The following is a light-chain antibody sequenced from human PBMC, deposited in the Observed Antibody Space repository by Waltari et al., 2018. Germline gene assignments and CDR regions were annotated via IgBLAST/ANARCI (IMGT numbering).Light chain of an antibody. CDR2: EVS. CDR3: SSYAGSNNL. Sequence: QSALTQPPSASGSPGQSVTISCTGTSSDVGGYNYVSWYQQHPGQAPKLMIYEVSKGPSGVPDRFSGSKSGNTASLTVSGLQAEDEADYYCSSYAGSNNLFGGGTKLTVL. J-gene: IGLJ2*01. CDR1: SSDVGGYNY. V-gene: IGLV2-8*01.